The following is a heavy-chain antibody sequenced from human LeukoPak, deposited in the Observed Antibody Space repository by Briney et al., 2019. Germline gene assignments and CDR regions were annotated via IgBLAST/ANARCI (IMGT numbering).Heavy chain of an antibody. CDR2: MYNSGST. CDR1: CASITCSTHY. Sequence: PSETLALTCTIPCASITCSTHYWGWLRQSPGRGLEWIGTMYNSGSTYFNPSLNSRVTISVDTSKNLFSLKLTSVTATDTAVYYCARGPYGDYYFDYWGQGTLVTVSS. D-gene: IGHD4-17*01. V-gene: IGHV4-39*01. CDR3: ARGPYGDYYFDY. J-gene: IGHJ4*02.